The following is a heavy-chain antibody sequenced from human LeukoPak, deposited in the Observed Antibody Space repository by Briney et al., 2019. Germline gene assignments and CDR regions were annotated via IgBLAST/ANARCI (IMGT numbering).Heavy chain of an antibody. V-gene: IGHV3-48*03. D-gene: IGHD3-22*01. CDR2: ISSSGTTI. J-gene: IGHJ4*02. CDR1: GFTFSSYE. Sequence: GGSLRLSCAASGFTFSSYEMKWVRQAPGKGLEWVSYISSSGTTIYDADSVKGRFTISRDNAKNSLYLQMNSLRAEDTAVYYCARRAYYYDSSGYYYYFDYWGQGTLVTVSS. CDR3: ARRAYYYDSSGYYYYFDY.